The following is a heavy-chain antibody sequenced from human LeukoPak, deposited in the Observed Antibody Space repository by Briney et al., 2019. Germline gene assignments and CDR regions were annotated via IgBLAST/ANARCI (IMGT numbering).Heavy chain of an antibody. CDR2: VNHSGST. CDR3: ARVPGVYYESSTGYGSGWFDP. D-gene: IGHD3-9*01. Sequence: SETLSLTCVVYGGSFSGYYWSWIRQPPGKGLEWIGEVNHSGSTNYNPSLKSRVSILVDASKNQFSLRLSSVTAADTAVYYCARVPGVYYESSTGYGSGWFDPWGQGTLVTVSS. J-gene: IGHJ5*02. V-gene: IGHV4-34*01. CDR1: GGSFSGYY.